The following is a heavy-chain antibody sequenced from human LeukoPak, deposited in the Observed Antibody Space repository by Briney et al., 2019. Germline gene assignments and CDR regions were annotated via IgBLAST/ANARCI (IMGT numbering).Heavy chain of an antibody. Sequence: PGGSLRLSCAASGFTFSNGWMSWVRQAPGKGLECVGRIKSRADGGTTEYTAHVKGRFTISRDDSKNTLYLQMNSLKADDTAVDFCTTFPLPYRNGEYPEYGDVFDYWGQGTLVTVSS. CDR1: GFTFSNGW. CDR3: TTFPLPYRNGEYPEYGDVFDY. D-gene: IGHD4-17*01. V-gene: IGHV3-15*01. CDR2: IKSRADGGTT. J-gene: IGHJ4*02.